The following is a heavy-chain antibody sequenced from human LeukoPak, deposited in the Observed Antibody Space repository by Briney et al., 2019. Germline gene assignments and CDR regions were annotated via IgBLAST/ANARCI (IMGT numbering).Heavy chain of an antibody. D-gene: IGHD1-26*01. J-gene: IGHJ4*02. V-gene: IGHV3-30*18. CDR3: AKGNGVGATDY. Sequence: PGGSLRLPCAASGFTFSSYGMHWVRQAPGKGLEWVAVISYDGSNKYYADSVKGRFTISRDNSKNTLYLQMNSLRAEDTAVYYCAKGNGVGATDYWGQGTLVTVSS. CDR2: ISYDGSNK. CDR1: GFTFSSYG.